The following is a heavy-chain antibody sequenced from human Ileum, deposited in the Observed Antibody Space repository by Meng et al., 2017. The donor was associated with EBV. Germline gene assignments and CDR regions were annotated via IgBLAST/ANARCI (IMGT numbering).Heavy chain of an antibody. V-gene: IGHV1-8*02. J-gene: IGHJ5*02. D-gene: IGHD3-16*01. CDR2: MNSNSGNT. CDR3: ARGSGAGGRDWFDP. CDR1: GYTFINHD. Sequence: QGRVGGGVAGVGRPGAAVEVSGKASGYTFINHDIGWFRQAPGQGREWMGWMNSNSGNTGYGQKFQDRVTMTRNTSISTAYMELSSLTSEDTALYYCARGSGAGGRDWFDPWGQGTLVTVSS.